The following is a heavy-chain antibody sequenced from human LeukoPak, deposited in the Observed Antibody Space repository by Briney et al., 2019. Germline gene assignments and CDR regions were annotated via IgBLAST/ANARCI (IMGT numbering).Heavy chain of an antibody. CDR3: AKVSPYSSSPINWFDP. CDR1: GFTFSSYS. CDR2: ISSSSSYI. Sequence: GGSLRLSCAASGFTFSSYSMNWVRQAPGKGLEWVSSISSSSSYIYYADSVKGRFTISRDNAKDSLYLQMNSLRAEDTAVYYCAKVSPYSSSPINWFDPWGQGTLVTVSS. D-gene: IGHD6-6*01. V-gene: IGHV3-21*04. J-gene: IGHJ5*02.